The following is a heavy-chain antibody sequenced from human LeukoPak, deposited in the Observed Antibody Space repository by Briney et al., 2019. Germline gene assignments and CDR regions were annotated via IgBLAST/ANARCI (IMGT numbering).Heavy chain of an antibody. V-gene: IGHV1-2*02. J-gene: IGHJ3*02. D-gene: IGHD1-26*01. Sequence: GASVKVSCKASGYTFTGYYMRWVRQAPGQGLEWMGWINPNSGGTNYAQKFQGRVTMTRDTSISTAYMELSRLRSDDTAVYYCARVIGALDAFDIWGQGTMVTVS. CDR1: GYTFTGYY. CDR3: ARVIGALDAFDI. CDR2: INPNSGGT.